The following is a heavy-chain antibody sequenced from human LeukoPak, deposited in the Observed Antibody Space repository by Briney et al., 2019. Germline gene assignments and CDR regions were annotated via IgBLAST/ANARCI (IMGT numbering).Heavy chain of an antibody. Sequence: PSETLSLTCTVSGGSISSYYWSWIRQPPGKGLEWLGYIYYSGSTNYNPSLKSRVTISVDTSKNQFSLKLSSVTAADTAVYYCAREGVVVVPAAMRAFDIWGQGTMVTVSS. V-gene: IGHV4-59*01. CDR3: AREGVVVVPAAMRAFDI. CDR2: IYYSGST. CDR1: GGSISSYY. J-gene: IGHJ3*02. D-gene: IGHD2-2*01.